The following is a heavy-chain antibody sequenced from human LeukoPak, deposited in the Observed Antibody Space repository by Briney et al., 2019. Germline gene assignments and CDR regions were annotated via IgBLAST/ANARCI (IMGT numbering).Heavy chain of an antibody. CDR3: VKGEEYSSGWYDAFDI. J-gene: IGHJ3*02. V-gene: IGHV3-23*01. CDR2: ISGSGGST. D-gene: IGHD6-19*01. Sequence: PGGSLRLSCAGSGFTFSTYAMTWVRQAPGKGLEWVSTISGSGGSTYYADSVKGRFTISRDNSKNTLYLQMNSLRAEDTAVYYCVKGEEYSSGWYDAFDIWGQGTMVTVSS. CDR1: GFTFSTYA.